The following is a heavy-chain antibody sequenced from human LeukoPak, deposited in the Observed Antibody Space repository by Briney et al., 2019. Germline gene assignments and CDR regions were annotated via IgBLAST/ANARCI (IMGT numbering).Heavy chain of an antibody. D-gene: IGHD1-26*01. Sequence: ASVKVSCKVSGYSVSELSMRWVRQAPGKRLEWMGGFDSERGDTVYAQKFQGRVTMTEDTSTNTAYLDLSSLRSEDTAVYYYAIGNILVGATFRAFDIWGQGTMVAVSS. CDR1: GYSVSELS. CDR2: FDSERGDT. CDR3: AIGNILVGATFRAFDI. J-gene: IGHJ3*02. V-gene: IGHV1-24*01.